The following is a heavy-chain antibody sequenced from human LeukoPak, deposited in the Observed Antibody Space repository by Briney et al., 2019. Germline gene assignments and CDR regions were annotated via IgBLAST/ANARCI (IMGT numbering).Heavy chain of an antibody. CDR2: INPNSGGT. CDR1: GYTFTGYY. Sequence: ASVKVSCKASGYTFTGYYMHWVRQAPGQGLEWMGWINPNSGGTNYAQTFQGRVTMTRDTSISTASMELSRLRSDDTAVYFCARDVSYCGGDCLGYAFDIWGQGTVVTVSS. J-gene: IGHJ3*02. V-gene: IGHV1-2*02. CDR3: ARDVSYCGGDCLGYAFDI. D-gene: IGHD2-21*02.